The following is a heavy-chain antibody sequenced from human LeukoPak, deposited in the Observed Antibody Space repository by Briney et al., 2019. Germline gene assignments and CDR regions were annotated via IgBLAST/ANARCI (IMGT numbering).Heavy chain of an antibody. J-gene: IGHJ5*02. V-gene: IGHV5-51*01. Sequence: PGESLKISCKGSGYSFTSYWIGRVRQMPGKGLEWMGIIYPGDSDTRYSPSFQGQVTISADKSISTAYLQWSSLKASDTAMYYCARRWYSGYDLHNWFDPWGQGTLVTVSS. CDR1: GYSFTSYW. CDR2: IYPGDSDT. D-gene: IGHD5-12*01. CDR3: ARRWYSGYDLHNWFDP.